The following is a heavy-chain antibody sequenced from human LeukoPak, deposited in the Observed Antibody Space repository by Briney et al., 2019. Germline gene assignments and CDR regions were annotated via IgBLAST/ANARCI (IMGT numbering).Heavy chain of an antibody. CDR2: AYSDGNT. D-gene: IGHD6-19*01. CDR3: VRLFGSGWPGYFYYAMDV. J-gene: IGHJ6*02. CDR1: GITVNSTY. V-gene: IGHV3-66*04. Sequence: GGSLRLSCAASGITVNSTYISWVRQAPGKGLEWVSVAYSDGNTYYAGSVKGRFTISRDNSKNTLFLQMNNLRAEDTAVYYCVRLFGSGWPGYFYYAMDVWGQGTTVAVSS.